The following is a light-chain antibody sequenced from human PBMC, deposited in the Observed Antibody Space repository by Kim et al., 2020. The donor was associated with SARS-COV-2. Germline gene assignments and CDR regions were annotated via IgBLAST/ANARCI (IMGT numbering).Light chain of an antibody. CDR1: ALPKQY. CDR2: KDS. V-gene: IGLV3-25*03. J-gene: IGLJ1*01. CDR3: QSADSSGTYPYV. Sequence: SYELTQPPSVSVSPGQTARITCSGDALPKQYAYWYQQKSGQAPVLVIYKDSERPSGIPERFSGSSSGTTVTLTISGVQAEDEADYYCQSADSSGTYPYVF.